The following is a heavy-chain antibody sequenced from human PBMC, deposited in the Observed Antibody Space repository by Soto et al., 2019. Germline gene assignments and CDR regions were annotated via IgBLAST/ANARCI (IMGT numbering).Heavy chain of an antibody. J-gene: IGHJ4*02. V-gene: IGHV1-18*01. CDR2: ISAYNGNT. CDR3: ARDSPPVDY. CDR1: GYTFTSYG. Sequence: QVQLVLSGAEVKKPGASVTVSCKASGYTFTSYGVSWVRQAPGQGLEWMGWISAYNGNTKYAQKLQGRVTMTTDTSTNTAYMDLRSLRSDDTAVYYCARDSPPVDYWGQGTLVTVSS.